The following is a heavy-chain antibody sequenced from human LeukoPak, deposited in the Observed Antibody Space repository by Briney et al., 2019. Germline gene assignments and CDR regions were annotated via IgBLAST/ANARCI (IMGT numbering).Heavy chain of an antibody. CDR3: ARDPSYYDSSGYPDY. CDR2: IIPILGIA. V-gene: IGHV1-69*04. Sequence: ASVKVSCKASGGTFSSYAISWVRQAPGQGLEWMGRIIPILGIANYAQKFQGRVTITADKSTSTAYMELSSLRSEDTAVYYCARDPSYYDSSGYPDYWGQEPWSPSPQ. D-gene: IGHD3-22*01. J-gene: IGHJ4*01. CDR1: GGTFSSYA.